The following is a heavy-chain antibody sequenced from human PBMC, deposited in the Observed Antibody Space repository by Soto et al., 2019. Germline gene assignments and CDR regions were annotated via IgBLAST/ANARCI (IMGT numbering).Heavy chain of an antibody. D-gene: IGHD3-10*02. Sequence: KVSCKASGDTFSSYAISWVRQAPGKGLEWMGKIIPTFGRTNYAQKFQGRLTISADDSTSTAYMELSSLLSEDTAVYYCARDPLSSFAMDVWGQGTTVTVSS. CDR3: ARDPLSSFAMDV. V-gene: IGHV1-69*15. J-gene: IGHJ6*02. CDR1: GDTFSSYA. CDR2: IIPTFGRT.